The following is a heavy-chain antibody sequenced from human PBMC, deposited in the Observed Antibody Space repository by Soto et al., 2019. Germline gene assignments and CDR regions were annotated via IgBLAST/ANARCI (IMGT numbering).Heavy chain of an antibody. V-gene: IGHV3-23*01. CDR1: GFTFSNYA. D-gene: IGHD2-15*01. Sequence: VQLLQSGGGLIQPGGSLRLSCTTSGFTFSNYAMSWVRQAPGKGLEGVSVITGSGDVSYVTDRFKGRFTVSRDNSKNTLFLEMSSLRADDTAVYFGAKAQEASGNVNSYLDYWGQGIRVTVSP. CDR3: AKAQEASGNVNSYLDY. J-gene: IGHJ4*02. CDR2: ITGSGDVS.